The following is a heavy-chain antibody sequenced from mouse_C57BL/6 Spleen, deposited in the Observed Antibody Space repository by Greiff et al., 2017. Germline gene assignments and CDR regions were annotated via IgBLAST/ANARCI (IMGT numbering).Heavy chain of an antibody. V-gene: IGHV1-47*01. CDR1: GYTFTTYP. J-gene: IGHJ1*03. CDR2: FHPYNDDT. D-gene: IGHD1-1*01. Sequence: LVESGAELVKPGASVKMSCKASGYTFTTYPIEWMKQNHGKSLEWIGNFHPYNDDTKYNEKFKGKATLTVEKSSSTVYLELSRLTSDDSAVYYCARGGAYVGYFDVWGTGTTVTVSS. CDR3: ARGGAYVGYFDV.